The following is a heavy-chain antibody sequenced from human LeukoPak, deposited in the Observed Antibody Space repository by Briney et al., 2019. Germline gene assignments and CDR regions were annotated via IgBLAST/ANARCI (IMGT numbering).Heavy chain of an antibody. CDR3: ARRGSSTTSPVGY. V-gene: IGHV4-39*07. CDR1: GGSISSSGYY. J-gene: IGHJ4*02. CDR2: IYYSGST. D-gene: IGHD2-2*01. Sequence: PSETLSLTCTVSGGSISSSGYYWGWIRQPPGKGLEWIGSIYYSGSTYYNPSLKSRVTISVDTSKNQFSLKLSSVTAADTAVYYCARRGSSTTSPVGYWGQGTLVTVSS.